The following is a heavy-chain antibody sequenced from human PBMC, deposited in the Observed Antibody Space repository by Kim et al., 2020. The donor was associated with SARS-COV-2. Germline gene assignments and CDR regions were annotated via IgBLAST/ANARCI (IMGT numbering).Heavy chain of an antibody. J-gene: IGHJ4*02. CDR2: ISYDGSNK. CDR1: GFTFSSYA. D-gene: IGHD1-1*01. Sequence: GGSLRLSCAASGFTFSSYAMHWVRQAPGKGLEWVAVISYDGSNKYYADSVKGRFTISRDNSKNTLYLQMNSLRAEDTAVYYCASGAARGTIWGQGTLVTV. V-gene: IGHV3-30-3*01. CDR3: ASGAARGTI.